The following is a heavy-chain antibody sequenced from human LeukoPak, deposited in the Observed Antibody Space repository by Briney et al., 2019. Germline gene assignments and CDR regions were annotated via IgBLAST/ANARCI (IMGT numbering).Heavy chain of an antibody. Sequence: GGSLRLSCAPSGFTFSSFGMSWVPQSPGKGGEWVADKKQDGSEKYYVVSVKGRVTSSRDNAKNSLYLLMNSLRAEDTAVYYCAKSPGKYQLLYPYFDGGGEGSLVTVYS. CDR1: GFTFSSFG. J-gene: IGHJ4*02. CDR3: AKSPGKYQLLYPYFDG. CDR2: KKQDGSEK. D-gene: IGHD2-2*02. V-gene: IGHV3-7*02.